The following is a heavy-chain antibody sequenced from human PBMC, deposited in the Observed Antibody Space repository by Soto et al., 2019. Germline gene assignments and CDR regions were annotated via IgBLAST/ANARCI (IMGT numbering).Heavy chain of an antibody. J-gene: IGHJ5*02. CDR1: GGSISSSNW. CDR2: IYHSGST. Sequence: SETLSLTCAVSGGSISSSNWWSWVRQPPGKGLEWIGEIYHSGSTNYNPSLKSRVTISVDKSKNQFSLKLSSVTAADTAVYYCARELRVDTAMVDVGWFDPWGQGTLVTVSS. CDR3: ARELRVDTAMVDVGWFDP. D-gene: IGHD5-18*01. V-gene: IGHV4-4*02.